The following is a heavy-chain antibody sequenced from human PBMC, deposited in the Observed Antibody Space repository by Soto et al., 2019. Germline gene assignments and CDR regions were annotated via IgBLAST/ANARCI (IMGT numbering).Heavy chain of an antibody. J-gene: IGHJ5*02. D-gene: IGHD1-26*01. CDR1: GGSISSGGYY. Sequence: QVQLQESGPGLVKPSQTLSLTCTVSGGSISSGGYYWSWIRQHPGKGLEWIGYIYYSGSTYYNPSHKRRVTRSVDTSKNQSSLKLSSVTAADTAVYYCARTTGRCWFDPWGQGTLVTVSS. V-gene: IGHV4-31*03. CDR2: IYYSGST. CDR3: ARTTGRCWFDP.